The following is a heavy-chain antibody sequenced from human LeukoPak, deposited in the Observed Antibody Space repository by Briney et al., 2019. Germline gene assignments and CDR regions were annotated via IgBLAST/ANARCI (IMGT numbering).Heavy chain of an antibody. V-gene: IGHV3-48*04. J-gene: IGHJ6*02. D-gene: IGHD1-14*01. CDR2: IDTSSTTI. CDR1: GLTFSKYS. CDR3: ARDTGGVGGMDV. Sequence: PGGSLRLSCAASGLTFSKYSMTWVRQAPGKGLEWVSFIDTSSTTIYYTDSVRGRFTISRDNAKNSLYLQMNSLRAEDTAVYYCARDTGGVGGMDVWGQGTTVTVSS.